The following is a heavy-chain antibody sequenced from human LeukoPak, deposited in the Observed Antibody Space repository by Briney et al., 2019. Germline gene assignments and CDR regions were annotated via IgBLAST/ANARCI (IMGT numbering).Heavy chain of an antibody. J-gene: IGHJ4*02. CDR1: GFTFTNNA. D-gene: IGHD3-10*01. Sequence: GGSLRLSCAMSGFTFTNNAMTWVRQAPGKGLEWVSTIGGGDVEIHYADSVKGRFTISRDNSKNTLYLQMNSLRAEDTAVYYCAGSYYNVFDYGGQGTLVPVSS. V-gene: IGHV3-23*01. CDR3: AGSYYNVFDY. CDR2: IGGGDVEI.